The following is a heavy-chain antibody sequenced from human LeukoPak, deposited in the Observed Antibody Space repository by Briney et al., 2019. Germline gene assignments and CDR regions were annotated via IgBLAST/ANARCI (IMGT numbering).Heavy chain of an antibody. V-gene: IGHV4-4*02. CDR2: IYYSGNT. D-gene: IGHD3-10*01. CDR1: GGSIGSSNW. J-gene: IGHJ4*02. Sequence: SETLSLTCAVSGGSIGSSNWWSWVRQPPGKGLEWIGEIYYSGNTNYNPSLRSRVTISIDKSKNQFSLKLSSVTAADTAVYYCAREVRFSMVRGEIDCWGQGTLVTVSS. CDR3: AREVRFSMVRGEIDC.